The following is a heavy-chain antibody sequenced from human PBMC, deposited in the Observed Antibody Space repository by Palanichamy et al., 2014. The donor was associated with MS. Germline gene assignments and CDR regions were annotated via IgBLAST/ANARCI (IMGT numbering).Heavy chain of an antibody. CDR1: GFTFSSYW. J-gene: IGHJ3*02. CDR3: ARERGPGNYWDAFDI. CDR2: INSDGTTT. V-gene: IGHV3-74*01. Sequence: EVQLVESGGGLVPPGGSLRVSCAASGFTFSSYWMHWVRQAPGKGLVWVSRINSDGTTTSYADSVKGRFTISRDNAKNTLYLQMNSLRVEDTAVYYCARERGPGNYWDAFDIWGQGTMVTVSS. D-gene: IGHD3-10*01.